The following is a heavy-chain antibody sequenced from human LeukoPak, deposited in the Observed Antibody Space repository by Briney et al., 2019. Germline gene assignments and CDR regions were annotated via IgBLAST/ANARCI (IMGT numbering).Heavy chain of an antibody. D-gene: IGHD6-13*01. CDR2: IYYSGST. CDR3: ARESAAVVNWFDP. CDR1: GGSISSYY. V-gene: IGHV4-59*01. Sequence: SETLSLTCTVSGGSISSYYWSWIRQPPGKALEWIGYIYYSGSTNYNPSLKSRVTISVDTSKNQFSLKLSSVTAADTAVYYCARESAAVVNWFDPWGQGTLVTVSS. J-gene: IGHJ5*02.